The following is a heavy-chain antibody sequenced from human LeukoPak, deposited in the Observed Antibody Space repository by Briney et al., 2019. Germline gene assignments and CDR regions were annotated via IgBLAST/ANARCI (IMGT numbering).Heavy chain of an antibody. CDR3: ARDEGNYYGMAFDF. CDR2: VSSRGAT. V-gene: IGHV4-59*01. J-gene: IGHJ4*02. D-gene: IGHD3-10*01. CDR1: GASISNDY. Sequence: SETLSLTCTVSGASISNDYWNWIRQSPEKGLEWIGYVSSRGATNYNPSLRSRVTISGDTSKNQFSLRLTSVSAADTAMYFCARDEGNYYGMAFDFWGQGILVTASS.